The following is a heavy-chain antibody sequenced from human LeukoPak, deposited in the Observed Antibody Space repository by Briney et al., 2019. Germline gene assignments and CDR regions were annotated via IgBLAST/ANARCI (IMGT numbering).Heavy chain of an antibody. CDR1: GGSFSGYY. J-gene: IGHJ4*02. CDR2: INHSGST. CDR3: AREGYYDSSGYDY. Sequence: SETLSLTCAVYGGSFSGYYWSWIRQPPGKGLEWIGEINHSGSTNYNPSLKSRVTISVDTSKNQFSLKLSSVTAADTAVYYCAREGYYDSSGYDYWGQGTLVTVSS. D-gene: IGHD3-22*01. V-gene: IGHV4-34*01.